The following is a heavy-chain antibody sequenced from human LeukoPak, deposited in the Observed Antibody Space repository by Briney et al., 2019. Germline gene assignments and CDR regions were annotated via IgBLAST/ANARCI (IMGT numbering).Heavy chain of an antibody. D-gene: IGHD3-10*01. Sequence: PGGSLRLSCAASGFTFSSYAMHWVRQAPGKGLEWVAVISYDGSNKYYADSVKGRFTISRDNAKNSLYLQMNSLRAEDTAVYYCARDLIWFGELDLLPWGQGTLVTVSS. CDR1: GFTFSSYA. CDR2: ISYDGSNK. V-gene: IGHV3-30-3*01. CDR3: ARDLIWFGELDLLP. J-gene: IGHJ5*02.